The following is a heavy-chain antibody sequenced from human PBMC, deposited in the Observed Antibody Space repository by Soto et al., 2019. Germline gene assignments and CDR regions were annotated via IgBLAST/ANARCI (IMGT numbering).Heavy chain of an antibody. CDR3: GRGKYYDYVWGSYRRAFDI. CDR2: MNPNSGNT. D-gene: IGHD3-16*02. CDR1: GYTFTSYD. Sequence: GASVKVSCKASGYTFTSYDINWVRQATGQGLEWMGWMNPNSGNTGYAQKFQGRITMTRNTSISTAYMQLSSLRSEATAVYYCGRGKYYDYVWGSYRRAFDIWGQGTMVTVSS. V-gene: IGHV1-8*01. J-gene: IGHJ3*02.